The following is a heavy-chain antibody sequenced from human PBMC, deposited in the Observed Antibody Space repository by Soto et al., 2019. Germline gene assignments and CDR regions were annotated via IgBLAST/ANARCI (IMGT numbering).Heavy chain of an antibody. V-gene: IGHV3-21*01. J-gene: IGHJ6*02. CDR3: ARYRARQGPNYYYYGMDV. D-gene: IGHD6-6*01. CDR2: ISSSSSYI. CDR1: GFTFSSYS. Sequence: EVQLVESGGGLVEPGGSLRLSCAASGFTFSSYSMNWVRQAPGKGLEWVSSISSSSSYIYYADSVKGRFTISRDNAKNSLYLQMNSLRAEDTAVYYCARYRARQGPNYYYYGMDVWGQGTTVTVSS.